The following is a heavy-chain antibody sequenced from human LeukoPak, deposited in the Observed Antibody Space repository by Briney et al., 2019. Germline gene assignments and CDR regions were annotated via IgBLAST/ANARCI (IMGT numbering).Heavy chain of an antibody. CDR1: GFTVNNKY. D-gene: IGHD2-21*02. V-gene: IGHV3-53*01. CDR2: IYNDGRT. Sequence: PGGSLRLSCAASGFTVNNKYMTWVRQAPGKGLEWVSLIYNDGRTYYADSVKGRCTISRDNLKNVLYLQMNSLRDEDTALYYCARDCGGDCFGSDAFDIWGQGTMVTVSS. J-gene: IGHJ3*02. CDR3: ARDCGGDCFGSDAFDI.